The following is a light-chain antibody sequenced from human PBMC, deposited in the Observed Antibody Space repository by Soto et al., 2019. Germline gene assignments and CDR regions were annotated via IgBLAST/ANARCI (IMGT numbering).Light chain of an antibody. CDR2: GNN. CDR1: SSNIGAGYD. Sequence: QLVLTQPPSVSGAPGQRVTISCTGSSSNIGAGYDVHWYQQLPGTAPKLLIYGNNNRPSGVPDRFSGSKSGTSASLAITGLQAEDEADYDCQSYDSSLSGWVFGGGTKLTVL. J-gene: IGLJ3*02. V-gene: IGLV1-40*01. CDR3: QSYDSSLSGWV.